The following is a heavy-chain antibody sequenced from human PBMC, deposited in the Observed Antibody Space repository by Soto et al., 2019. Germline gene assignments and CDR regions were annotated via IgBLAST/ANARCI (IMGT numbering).Heavy chain of an antibody. CDR3: ASGRYGDY. Sequence: QVHLVQSGAEVKKPGASVKVSCKASGYTFTSYGITWVRQAPGQGLEWMGWISAHNGNTDYAPKLQGRVIVTRDTSTSTAYMELRSLRSDDTAVYYCASGRYGDYWGQGALVTVSS. CDR2: ISAHNGNT. D-gene: IGHD1-26*01. J-gene: IGHJ4*02. CDR1: GYTFTSYG. V-gene: IGHV1-18*01.